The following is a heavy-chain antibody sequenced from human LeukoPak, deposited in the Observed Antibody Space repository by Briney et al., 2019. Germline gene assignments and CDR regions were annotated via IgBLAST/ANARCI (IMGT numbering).Heavy chain of an antibody. CDR1: GFTVSSNY. Sequence: GGSLRLSCAASGFTVSSNYMSWVRQAPGKGLEWVSYISSSGSTIYYADSVKGRFTISRNNAKNSLYLQMNSLRAEDAAVYYCAHSSSWYSNFDYWGQGTLVTVSS. CDR3: AHSSSWYSNFDY. J-gene: IGHJ4*02. D-gene: IGHD6-13*01. CDR2: ISSSGSTI. V-gene: IGHV3-11*04.